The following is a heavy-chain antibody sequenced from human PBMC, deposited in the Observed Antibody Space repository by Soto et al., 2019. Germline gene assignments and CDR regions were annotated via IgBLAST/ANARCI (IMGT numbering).Heavy chain of an antibody. Sequence: PGGSLRLSCAVSGLTVSSNYMNWVRQAPGKGLEWVSVIYSGGSTYYADSVKGRFTISRDNSKNTLYLQMNSLRAEDTAVYYCARNRYVTYYGMDVWGQGTTVTVSS. V-gene: IGHV3-53*01. D-gene: IGHD3-16*01. CDR1: GLTVSSNY. CDR2: IYSGGST. J-gene: IGHJ6*02. CDR3: ARNRYVTYYGMDV.